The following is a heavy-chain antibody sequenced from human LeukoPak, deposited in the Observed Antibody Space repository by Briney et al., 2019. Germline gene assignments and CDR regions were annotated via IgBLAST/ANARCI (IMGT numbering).Heavy chain of an antibody. D-gene: IGHD6-19*01. J-gene: IGHJ4*02. CDR1: GDSVSSNSAT. V-gene: IGHV6-1*01. CDR2: TYYRSKWYS. Sequence: SQTLSLTCAISGDSVSSNSATWNWIRQSPSRGLEWLGRTYYRSKWYSAYAVSVKSRITINPDTSKNQFSLKLSSVTAADTAVYYCGRHFQWLVRVDYWGQGTLVTVSS. CDR3: GRHFQWLVRVDY.